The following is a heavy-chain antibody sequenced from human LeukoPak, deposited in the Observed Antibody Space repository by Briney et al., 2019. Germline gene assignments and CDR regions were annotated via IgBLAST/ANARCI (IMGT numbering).Heavy chain of an antibody. CDR2: INPNSGGT. Sequence: ASVKVSSKASGYTFTGYYMHWVRQAPGQGLEWMGWINPNSGGTNYAQKFQGRVTMTRDTSISTAYMELSRLRSDDTAVYYCARGSYIPPYYFDYWGQGTLVTVSS. J-gene: IGHJ4*02. D-gene: IGHD3-10*01. V-gene: IGHV1-2*02. CDR1: GYTFTGYY. CDR3: ARGSYIPPYYFDY.